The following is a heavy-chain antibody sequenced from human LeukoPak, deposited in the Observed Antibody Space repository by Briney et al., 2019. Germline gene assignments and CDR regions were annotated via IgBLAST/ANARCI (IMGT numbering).Heavy chain of an antibody. Sequence: SETLSLTCTVSGGSISSSYWSWIRQPPGKGLEWIGYIYYSGSTNYNPSLKSRVTISVDTSKNQFSLKLSSVTAADTAVYYCATIRHYDSLAGAFDVWGQGTMVTVSS. D-gene: IGHD3-22*01. CDR2: IYYSGST. CDR1: GGSISSSY. CDR3: ATIRHYDSLAGAFDV. J-gene: IGHJ3*01. V-gene: IGHV4-59*01.